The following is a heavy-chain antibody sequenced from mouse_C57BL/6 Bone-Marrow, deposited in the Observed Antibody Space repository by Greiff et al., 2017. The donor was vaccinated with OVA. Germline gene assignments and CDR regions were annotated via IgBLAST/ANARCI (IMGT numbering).Heavy chain of an antibody. Sequence: VQLQQSGAELMKPGASVKLSCKATGYTFTGYWIEWVKQRPGHGLEWIGEILPGSGSTNYNEKFKGKATFTADTSSNTAYMQLSSLTTEDSAIYYCAREVVDCYYTYYYAMDYWGQGTSVTVSS. V-gene: IGHV1-9*01. D-gene: IGHD2-3*01. CDR3: AREVVDCYYTYYYAMDY. J-gene: IGHJ4*01. CDR1: GYTFTGYW. CDR2: ILPGSGST.